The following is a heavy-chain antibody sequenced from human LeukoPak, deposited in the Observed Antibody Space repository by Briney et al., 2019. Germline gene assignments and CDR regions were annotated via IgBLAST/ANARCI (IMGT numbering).Heavy chain of an antibody. D-gene: IGHD3-22*01. J-gene: IGHJ4*02. CDR1: GYTFTGYY. CDR3: ARARHYYDSSGYPNFDY. Sequence: SVKVSCKASGYTFTGYYMHWVRQAPGQGLEWMGGIIPMFGITNYAQKFQGRVTITADESTRTAYMELSSLRSEDTAVYYCARARHYYDSSGYPNFDYWGQGTLVTVSS. CDR2: IIPMFGIT. V-gene: IGHV1-69*13.